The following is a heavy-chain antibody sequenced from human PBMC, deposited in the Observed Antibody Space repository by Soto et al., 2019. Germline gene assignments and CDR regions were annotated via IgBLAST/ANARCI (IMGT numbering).Heavy chain of an antibody. CDR3: AREGYYSGSGTYSPPRYYGMDV. CDR1: GYTFIGYY. D-gene: IGHD3-10*01. V-gene: IGHV1-2*04. Sequence: ASVKVSCKASGYTFIGYYMHWVRQAPGQGLEWMGWINPNSGATNYAQKFQGWVTMTRDTSISTAYMELRGLKSDDTAVYFCAREGYYSGSGTYSPPRYYGMDVWGQGTTVTVSS. J-gene: IGHJ6*02. CDR2: INPNSGAT.